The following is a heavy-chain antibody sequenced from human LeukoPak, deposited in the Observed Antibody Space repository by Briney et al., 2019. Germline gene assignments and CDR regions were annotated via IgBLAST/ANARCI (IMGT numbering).Heavy chain of an antibody. D-gene: IGHD2-15*01. Sequence: ASVKVSCRASGYTFTSYGISWVRQAPGQGLKWMGWISAYNGNTNYAQKLQGRVTMTTDTSTSTAYMELRSLRSDDTAVYYCARALYCSGGSCYSGFDYWGQGTLVTVSS. CDR2: ISAYNGNT. V-gene: IGHV1-18*01. CDR1: GYTFTSYG. CDR3: ARALYCSGGSCYSGFDY. J-gene: IGHJ4*02.